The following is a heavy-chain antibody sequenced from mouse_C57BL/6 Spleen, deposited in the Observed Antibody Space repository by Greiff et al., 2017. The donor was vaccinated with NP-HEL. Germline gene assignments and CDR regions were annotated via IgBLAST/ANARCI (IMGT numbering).Heavy chain of an antibody. V-gene: IGHV1-50*01. CDR2: IDPSDSYT. CDR3: ATYYSNYEGFAY. D-gene: IGHD2-5*01. CDR1: GYTFTSYW. Sequence: QVQLQQPGAELVKPGASVKLSCKASGYTFTSYWMQWVKQRPGQGLEWIGEIDPSDSYTNYNQKFKGKATLTVDTSSGTAYMQLSSLTSEDSAVYYCATYYSNYEGFAYWGQGTLVTVSA. J-gene: IGHJ3*01.